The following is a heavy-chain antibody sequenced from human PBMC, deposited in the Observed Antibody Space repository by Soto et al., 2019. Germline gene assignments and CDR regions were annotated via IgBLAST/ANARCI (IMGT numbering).Heavy chain of an antibody. D-gene: IGHD3-22*01. V-gene: IGHV4-30-2*01. J-gene: IGHJ6*02. CDR1: GGSISSGGYS. CDR2: IYHSGST. CDR3: ASGYYDSSGSTRAWDYYYYGMDV. Sequence: SETLSLTCAVSGGSISSGGYSWSWIRQPPGKGLEWIGYIYHSGSTYYNPSLKSRVTISVDRSRNQFSLKLSSVTAADTAVYYCASGYYDSSGSTRAWDYYYYGMDVWGQGTTVTVSS.